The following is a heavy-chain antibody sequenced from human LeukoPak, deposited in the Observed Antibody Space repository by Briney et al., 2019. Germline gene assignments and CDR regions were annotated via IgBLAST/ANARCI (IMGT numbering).Heavy chain of an antibody. Sequence: GASVKVSCKASGGYYMHWVRQAPGQGLEWMGWINPSSGDTTYAQKFQGRVTMTRDTSIGTVFMDLNSLRSDDTAVYFCTREGVAPTTDGSGRILGGWLDPWGQGTLVTVSS. CDR2: INPSSGDT. D-gene: IGHD3-10*01. J-gene: IGHJ5*02. V-gene: IGHV1-2*02. CDR3: TREGVAPTTDGSGRILGGWLDP. CDR1: GGYY.